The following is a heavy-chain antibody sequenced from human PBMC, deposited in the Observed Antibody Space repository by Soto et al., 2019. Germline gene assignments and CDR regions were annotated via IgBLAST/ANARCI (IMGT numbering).Heavy chain of an antibody. D-gene: IGHD2-15*01. V-gene: IGHV3-23*01. CDR2: ISGSGGST. J-gene: IGHJ4*02. CDR1: GFTFSSYA. CDR3: AKDGRCSGGSCYWTSDY. Sequence: EVQLLESGGGLVQPGGSLRLSCAASGFTFSSYAMSWVRQAPGKGLEWVSAISGSGGSTYYADSVKGRFTISRDNSKNKLYLQMNSRRAEDTAVYYCAKDGRCSGGSCYWTSDYWGQGTLVTVSS.